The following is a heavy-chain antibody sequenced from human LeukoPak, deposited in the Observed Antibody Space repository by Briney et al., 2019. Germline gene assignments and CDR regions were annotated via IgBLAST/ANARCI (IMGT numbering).Heavy chain of an antibody. Sequence: GGSLRLSCAASGFTFSTYGMHWVRQAPGKGLEWVSFIRYVGINKYYADSVKGRFTISRDNSKNTLYLQMNSLRPEDTAVYYCAKEIWPTVTTPGHTHFDYWGQGTLVTVSS. CDR2: IRYVGINK. CDR1: GFTFSTYG. CDR3: AKEIWPTVTTPGHTHFDY. D-gene: IGHD4-17*01. J-gene: IGHJ4*02. V-gene: IGHV3-30*02.